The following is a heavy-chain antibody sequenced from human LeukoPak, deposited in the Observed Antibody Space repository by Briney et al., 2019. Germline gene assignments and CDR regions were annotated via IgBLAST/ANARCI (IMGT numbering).Heavy chain of an antibody. J-gene: IGHJ5*02. D-gene: IGHD3-22*01. CDR3: AKDLYPDYDSSGYPNWFDP. Sequence: GGSLRLSCAASGFSFSDYDMNWVRQAPGKGLEWVAVISYDGSNKYYADSVKGRFTISRDNSKNTLYLQMNSLRTEDTAVYYCAKDLYPDYDSSGYPNWFDPWGQGTLVTVSS. V-gene: IGHV3-30*18. CDR2: ISYDGSNK. CDR1: GFSFSDYD.